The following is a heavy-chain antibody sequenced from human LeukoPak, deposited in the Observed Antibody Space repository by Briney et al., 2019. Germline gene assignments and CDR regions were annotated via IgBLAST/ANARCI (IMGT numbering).Heavy chain of an antibody. Sequence: GASLRLSCVASGSTFSSYAMSWVRQAPGKGLEWVSGISGSGGSTYYADSVKGRFTISRDNSKNTLYLQMNSLRAEDTAVYYCAKGIVGAAGVFDIWGQGTMVIVSS. D-gene: IGHD1-26*01. CDR2: ISGSGGST. J-gene: IGHJ3*02. CDR3: AKGIVGAAGVFDI. V-gene: IGHV3-23*01. CDR1: GSTFSSYA.